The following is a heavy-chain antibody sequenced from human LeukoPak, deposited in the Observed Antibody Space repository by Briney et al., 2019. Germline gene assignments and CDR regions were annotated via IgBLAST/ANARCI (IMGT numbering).Heavy chain of an antibody. V-gene: IGHV3-30*01. Sequence: GGSLRLSCAASGFTFSSYAMHWVRQAPGKGLEWVAVISYDGSNKYYADSVKGRFTISRDKSKNTLYLEMNSLRSEDTAVYYCARDTKTHDFDYWGQGTLVTVSS. CDR1: GFTFSSYA. CDR3: ARDTKTHDFDY. CDR2: ISYDGSNK. J-gene: IGHJ4*02. D-gene: IGHD3-3*01.